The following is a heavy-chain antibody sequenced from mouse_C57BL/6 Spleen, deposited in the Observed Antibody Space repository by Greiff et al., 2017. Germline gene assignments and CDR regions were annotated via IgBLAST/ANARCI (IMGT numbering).Heavy chain of an antibody. CDR1: GYAFSSSW. J-gene: IGHJ2*01. Sequence: QVQLKQSGPELVKPGASVKISCKASGYAFSSSWMNWVKQRPGKGLEWIGRIYPGDGDTNYNGKFKGKATLTADKSSSTAYMQLSSLTSEDSAVYFCARGEYGNSYFDYWGQGTTLTVSS. CDR3: ARGEYGNSYFDY. V-gene: IGHV1-82*01. D-gene: IGHD2-10*02. CDR2: IYPGDGDT.